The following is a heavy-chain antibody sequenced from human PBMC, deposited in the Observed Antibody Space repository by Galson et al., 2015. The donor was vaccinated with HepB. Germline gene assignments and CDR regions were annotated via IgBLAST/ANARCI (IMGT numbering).Heavy chain of an antibody. CDR1: GFTFSDYY. CDR3: ARGRSINVAVGALDY. CDR2: VYHSGST. J-gene: IGHJ4*02. V-gene: IGHV4-30-2*01. Sequence: LRLSCAAPGFTFSDYYITWIRQPPGKGLEWIGYVYHSGSTYYNLSLKSRVTISLDRSNNQFSLKLSSVTAADTAVYYCARGRSINVAVGALDYWGQGSLVTVSP. D-gene: IGHD6-19*01.